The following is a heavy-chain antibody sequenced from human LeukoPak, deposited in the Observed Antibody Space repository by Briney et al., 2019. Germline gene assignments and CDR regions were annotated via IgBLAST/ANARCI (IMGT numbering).Heavy chain of an antibody. CDR1: GFTFSRYW. D-gene: IGHD1-26*01. CDR3: ARGSGRYYIY. J-gene: IGHJ4*02. V-gene: IGHV3-7*01. CDR2: IKQDGSEK. Sequence: GGSLRLSCAASGFTFSRYWMSGVRQAPGKGLEWVANIKQDGSEKYYVDSVKGRFTISRDNAKNSLYLQMNTLRAEDTRVYYCARGSGRYYIYWGQGTLVSVSS.